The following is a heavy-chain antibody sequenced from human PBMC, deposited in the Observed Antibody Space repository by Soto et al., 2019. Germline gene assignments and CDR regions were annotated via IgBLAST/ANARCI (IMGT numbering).Heavy chain of an antibody. Sequence: QVQLVESGGGVVQPGRSLRLSCAASGFTFSSYGMHWVRQAPGKGLEWVAVISYDGSNKYYADSVKGRFTISRDNSKNTLYLQMNSLGAEDTAVYYCAKDQIQLWSGGWYYYYYGMDVWGQGTTVTVSS. V-gene: IGHV3-30*18. CDR3: AKDQIQLWSGGWYYYYYGMDV. D-gene: IGHD5-18*01. CDR2: ISYDGSNK. CDR1: GFTFSSYG. J-gene: IGHJ6*02.